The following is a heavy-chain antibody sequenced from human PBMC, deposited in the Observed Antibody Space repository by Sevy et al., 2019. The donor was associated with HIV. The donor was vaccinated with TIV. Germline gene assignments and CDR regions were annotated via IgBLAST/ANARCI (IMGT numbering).Heavy chain of an antibody. CDR3: ARDQPLLNGVVPAATTLYYGMDV. CDR1: GGTFSSYA. Sequence: ASVKVSCKASGGTFSSYAISWVRQAPGQGLEWMGGIIPIFGTANYAQKFQGRVTITADESTSTAYMVLSSLRSEDTAVYYCARDQPLLNGVVPAATTLYYGMDVWGQGTTVTVSS. CDR2: IIPIFGTA. V-gene: IGHV1-69*13. J-gene: IGHJ6*02. D-gene: IGHD2-2*01.